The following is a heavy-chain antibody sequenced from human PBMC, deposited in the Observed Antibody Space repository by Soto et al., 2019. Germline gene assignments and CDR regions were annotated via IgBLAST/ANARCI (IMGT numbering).Heavy chain of an antibody. V-gene: IGHV1-69*01. CDR2: ILPISGTA. CDR3: ARSQGSSTSLEIYYYYYYGMDV. Sequence: QVQLVQSGAEVKKPGSSVKVSCKASGGTFSSYAISWVRQAPGQGLEWMGGILPISGTANYAQKFQGRVTITADESTSTAYMELSSLRPEDTAVYYWARSQGSSTSLEIYYYYYYGMDVWGQGTKVTVSS. D-gene: IGHD2-2*01. J-gene: IGHJ6*02. CDR1: GGTFSSYA.